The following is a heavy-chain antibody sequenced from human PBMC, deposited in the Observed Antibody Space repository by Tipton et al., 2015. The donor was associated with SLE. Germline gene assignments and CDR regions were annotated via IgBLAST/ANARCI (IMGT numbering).Heavy chain of an antibody. CDR3: ATSDYGDYVPYAFDI. CDR1: GGSISSYY. J-gene: IGHJ3*02. CDR2: IYTSGST. D-gene: IGHD4-17*01. V-gene: IGHV4-4*08. Sequence: GLVKPSETLSLTCTASGGSISSYYWSWIRQPPGKGLEWIGYIYTSGSTNYNPSLKSRVTISVDTSKNQFSLKLSSVTAADTAVYYCATSDYGDYVPYAFDIWGQGTMVTVS.